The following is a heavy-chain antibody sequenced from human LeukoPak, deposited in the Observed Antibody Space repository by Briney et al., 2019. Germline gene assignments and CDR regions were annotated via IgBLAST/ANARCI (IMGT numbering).Heavy chain of an antibody. D-gene: IGHD1-7*01. CDR1: GGSFSGYY. J-gene: IGHJ4*02. Sequence: SEALSLTCAVYGGSFSGYYWSWIRQPAGKGLEWIGEINRRGSTNYNPSLKSRVTISVDTSKNQFSLKLSSVTAADTAVYYCARSAVRYNWNYVGDDHWGQGTLVTVSS. V-gene: IGHV4-34*01. CDR3: ARSAVRYNWNYVGDDH. CDR2: INRRGST.